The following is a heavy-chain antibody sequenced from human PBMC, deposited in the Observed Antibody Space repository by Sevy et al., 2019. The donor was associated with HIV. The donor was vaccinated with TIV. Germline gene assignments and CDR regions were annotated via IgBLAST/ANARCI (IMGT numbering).Heavy chain of an antibody. CDR1: DDSISSSNYF. Sequence: SETLSLTCSVSDDSISSSNYFWGWIRQPPGKGLEWIGSIYYTATTYYNPSLKSRFTLSVDTSKKQFSLKLSSVTAADTAVYYCARHGSWSFYFGYWGQGILVTVSS. CDR3: ARHGSWSFYFGY. D-gene: IGHD6-13*01. CDR2: IYYTATT. J-gene: IGHJ4*02. V-gene: IGHV4-39*01.